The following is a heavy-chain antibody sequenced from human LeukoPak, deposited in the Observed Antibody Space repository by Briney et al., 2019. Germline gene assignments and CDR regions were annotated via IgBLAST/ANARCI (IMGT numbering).Heavy chain of an antibody. Sequence: PGGSLRLSCAASGFTFSSYSMNWVRQAPGKGLEWVSSISSSSSYIYYADSVKGRFTISRDNAKNSLYLQMNSLRAEDTAVYYCAKESVKKQQLAFDYWGQGTLVTVSS. D-gene: IGHD6-13*01. CDR3: AKESVKKQQLAFDY. CDR1: GFTFSSYS. V-gene: IGHV3-21*01. J-gene: IGHJ4*02. CDR2: ISSSSSYI.